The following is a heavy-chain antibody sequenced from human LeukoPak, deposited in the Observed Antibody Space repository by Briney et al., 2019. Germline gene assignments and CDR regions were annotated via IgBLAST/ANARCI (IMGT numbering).Heavy chain of an antibody. CDR2: IYYSGST. CDR3: AREATVVTRGAFDI. Sequence: TLSLTCTVSGGSISSGGYYWSWIRQHPGKGLEWIGYIYYSGSTYYNPSLKSRVTISVDTSKNQFSLKLSSVTAADTAVYYCAREATVVTRGAFDIWGQGTMVTVSS. CDR1: GGSISSGGYY. J-gene: IGHJ3*02. D-gene: IGHD4-23*01. V-gene: IGHV4-31*03.